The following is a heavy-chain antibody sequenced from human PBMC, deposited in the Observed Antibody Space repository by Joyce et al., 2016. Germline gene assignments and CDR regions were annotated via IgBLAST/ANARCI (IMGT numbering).Heavy chain of an antibody. CDR1: GDSITSNSYY. V-gene: IGHV4-39*07. J-gene: IGHJ5*02. D-gene: IGHD2-15*01. CDR3: AREPPPFIESGRRPTNWFDP. Sequence: QLQLQESGPRLVKPSETLSLTCTVSGDSITSNSYYWGWVRQPPGKGLEWIGCLSYTGSTNYNPSRKSRVTISVDMSKNQFSLNLTSVTAADTAVYYCAREPPPFIESGRRPTNWFDPWGQGTLVTVSS. CDR2: LSYTGST.